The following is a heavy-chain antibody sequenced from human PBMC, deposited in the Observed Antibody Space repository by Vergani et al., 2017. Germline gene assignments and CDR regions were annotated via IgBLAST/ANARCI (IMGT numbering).Heavy chain of an antibody. J-gene: IGHJ5*02. CDR2: IYYSGST. V-gene: IGHV4-31*03. CDR1: GGSISSGGYY. D-gene: IGHD2-2*01. Sequence: QVQLQESGPGLVKPSQTLSLTCTVSGGSISSGGYYWSWLRQHPGKGLEWIGYIYYSGSTYYNPSLKSRVTISVDTSKNQFSLKLSSVTAADTAVYYCARARGGYCSSTSCYPFDPWGQGTLVTVSS. CDR3: ARARGGYCSSTSCYPFDP.